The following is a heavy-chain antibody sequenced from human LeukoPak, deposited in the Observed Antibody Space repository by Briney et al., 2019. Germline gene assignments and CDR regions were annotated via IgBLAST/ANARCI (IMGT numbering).Heavy chain of an antibody. D-gene: IGHD5-18*01. Sequence: NPSETLSLTCTVSGDSISTSKSYWGWIRQPPLKGLEWIGSIYYTGNTYYNASLKSRVTISVDKSKNHFSLRVNSVVAADTAIYYCARAPDTAIPYYYMDVWGKGTTVTVSS. V-gene: IGHV4-39*02. CDR1: GDSISTSKSY. CDR3: ARAPDTAIPYYYMDV. J-gene: IGHJ6*03. CDR2: IYYTGNT.